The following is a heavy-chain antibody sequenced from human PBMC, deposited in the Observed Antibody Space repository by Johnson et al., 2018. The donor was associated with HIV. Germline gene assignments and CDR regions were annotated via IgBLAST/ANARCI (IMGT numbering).Heavy chain of an antibody. D-gene: IGHD3-10*01. Sequence: VQLVESGGGVVRPGGSLRLSCAVSGFMVADYGMSWDRQVPGKGLEWVSGINWNGGSKGYADSAKGRFTISRDNARNSLYLQMNRLRAEDTALYYCARDFVAFGECTAFDIWGQGTRVTVSS. V-gene: IGHV3-20*04. CDR2: INWNGGSK. CDR1: GFMVADYG. J-gene: IGHJ3*02. CDR3: ARDFVAFGECTAFDI.